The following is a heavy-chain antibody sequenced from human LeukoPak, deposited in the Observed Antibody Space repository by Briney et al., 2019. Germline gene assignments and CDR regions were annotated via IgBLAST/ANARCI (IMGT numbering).Heavy chain of an antibody. CDR1: GYTFTGYY. CDR2: INPNSGGT. V-gene: IGHV1-2*02. J-gene: IGHJ3*02. CDR3: ARGSQGVVVSNDAFDI. D-gene: IGHD3-22*01. Sequence: ASVKVSCKASGYTFTGYYMHWVRQAPGQGLEWMGWINPNSGGTNYAQKFQGRVTMTRDTSISTAYMELSRLRSEDTAVYYCARGSQGVVVSNDAFDIWGQGTMVTVSS.